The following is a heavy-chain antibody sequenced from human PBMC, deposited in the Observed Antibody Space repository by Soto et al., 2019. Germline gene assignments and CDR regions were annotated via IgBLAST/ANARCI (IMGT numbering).Heavy chain of an antibody. D-gene: IGHD5-12*01. CDR1: GFSLTTSGVG. Sequence: QITLKESGPPLVKPTQPLTLTCTFSGFSLTTSGVGVAWIRQPPGKALEWLALIYWDDDKRYSPSLNSRLSITKDTSKNQVVLTMTNMDPADTGTYSCAHWPVSGYTPFDYWGQGTLVTVSS. V-gene: IGHV2-5*02. CDR3: AHWPVSGYTPFDY. J-gene: IGHJ4*02. CDR2: IYWDDDK.